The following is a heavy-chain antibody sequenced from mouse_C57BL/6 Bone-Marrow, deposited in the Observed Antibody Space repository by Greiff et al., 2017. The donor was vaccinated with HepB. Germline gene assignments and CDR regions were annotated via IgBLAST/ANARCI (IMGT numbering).Heavy chain of an antibody. CDR3: ARYGYYGSSLYWYFDV. D-gene: IGHD1-1*01. J-gene: IGHJ1*03. CDR1: GFTFTDYY. CDR2: IRNKANGYTT. Sequence: EVQVVESGGGLVQPGGSLSLSCAASGFTFTDYYMSWVRQPPGKALEWLGFIRNKANGYTTEYSASVKGRFTISRDNSQSILYLQMNALRAEDSATYYCARYGYYGSSLYWYFDVWGTGTTVTVSS. V-gene: IGHV7-3*01.